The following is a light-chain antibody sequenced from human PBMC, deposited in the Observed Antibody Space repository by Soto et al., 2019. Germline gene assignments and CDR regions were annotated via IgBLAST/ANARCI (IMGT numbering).Light chain of an antibody. CDR2: GAS. J-gene: IGKJ5*01. CDR1: RSVSSN. V-gene: IGKV3-15*01. Sequence: EIVLTQSPTTLSVTPGERSTLPYRAGRSVSSNLAWYQQKPGQAPRLLIYGASTRATGIPARFSGSGSGTELTLTISSLQSEDFAVYYCQQYNNWPRITFGQGTRLEIK. CDR3: QQYNNWPRIT.